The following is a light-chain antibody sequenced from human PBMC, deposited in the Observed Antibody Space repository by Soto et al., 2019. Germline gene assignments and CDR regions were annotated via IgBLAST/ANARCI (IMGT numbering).Light chain of an antibody. CDR1: SSNIGKGYD. CDR3: SSHTSTNTLL. V-gene: IGLV1-40*01. J-gene: IGLJ2*01. Sequence: QSVLTQPPSVSGAPGQRVTISCTGSSSNIGKGYDAHWFQQLPGTAPKLLIYGTNVRPSGVPDRFSGSRSGTSASLAITGLQPEDETDYYCSSHTSTNTLLFGGGTKLTVL. CDR2: GTN.